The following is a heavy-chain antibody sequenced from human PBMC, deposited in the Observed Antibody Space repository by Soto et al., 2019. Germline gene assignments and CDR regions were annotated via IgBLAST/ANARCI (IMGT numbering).Heavy chain of an antibody. Sequence: GGSLRLSCAASGFTFSSYSMNWVRQAPGKGLEWVSSISSSSSYIYYADSVKGRFTISRDNAKNSLYLQMNSLRAEDTAVYYCARVSSHYYYGMDVRGQGTTVTVSS. CDR1: GFTFSSYS. V-gene: IGHV3-21*01. CDR3: ARVSSHYYYGMDV. D-gene: IGHD2-2*01. CDR2: ISSSSSYI. J-gene: IGHJ6*02.